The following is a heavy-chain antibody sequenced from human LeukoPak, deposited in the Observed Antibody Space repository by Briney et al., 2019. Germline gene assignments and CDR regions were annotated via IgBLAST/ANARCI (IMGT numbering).Heavy chain of an antibody. CDR3: AKALSGSYSGPLDY. CDR1: GFTFSSYA. Sequence: GGSLRLSCAASGFTFSSYAMSWVRQAPGKGLEWVSAISGSGGSTYYADSVKGRFTISRDNSKNTLYLQMNSLRAEDTAVYYCAKALSGSYSGPLDYWGQGTLVTVSS. D-gene: IGHD1-26*01. V-gene: IGHV3-23*01. CDR2: ISGSGGST. J-gene: IGHJ4*02.